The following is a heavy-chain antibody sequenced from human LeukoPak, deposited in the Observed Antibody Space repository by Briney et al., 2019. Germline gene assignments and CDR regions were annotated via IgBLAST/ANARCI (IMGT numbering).Heavy chain of an antibody. J-gene: IGHJ3*02. V-gene: IGHV4-59*01. CDR1: GGSISSYY. CDR2: ILYSGST. D-gene: IGHD6-19*01. CDR3: ARGRGRGWSSEVGAFDI. Sequence: WETLSLTCTVSGGSISSYYWTWIRQSPGKGLEWIGCILYSGSTNYNPSLKTQVTISIDTSKKRFSLNLSSVTAADTAVYYCARGRGRGWSSEVGAFDIWGQGRMVTVSS.